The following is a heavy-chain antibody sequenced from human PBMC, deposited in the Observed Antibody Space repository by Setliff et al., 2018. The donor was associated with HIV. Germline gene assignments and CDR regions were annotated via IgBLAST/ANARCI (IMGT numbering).Heavy chain of an antibody. CDR1: SGSISTYY. D-gene: IGHD2-15*01. CDR2: IYYTGST. V-gene: IGHV4-59*12. CDR3: ARDLGGPRNFDN. Sequence: SETLSLTCTVSSGSISTYYWTWIRQPPGKGLEYIGYIYYTGSTNYNPSLKSRLTISVDTSKNQFSLKLRSVTAADTAVYYCARDLGGPRNFDNWGQGTLVTVSS. J-gene: IGHJ4*02.